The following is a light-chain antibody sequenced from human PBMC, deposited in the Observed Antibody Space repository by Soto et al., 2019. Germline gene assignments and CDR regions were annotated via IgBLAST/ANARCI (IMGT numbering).Light chain of an antibody. CDR2: SNN. Sequence: QAVVTRPPSASGTPGQRVTISCSGSSSNIGSNTVNWYQQLPGTAPKLLIYSNNQRPSGVPDRFSGSKSGTSASLAISGLQSEDEADYYCAAWDDSLNGRVFGGGTKLTVL. J-gene: IGLJ3*02. CDR1: SSNIGSNT. V-gene: IGLV1-44*01. CDR3: AAWDDSLNGRV.